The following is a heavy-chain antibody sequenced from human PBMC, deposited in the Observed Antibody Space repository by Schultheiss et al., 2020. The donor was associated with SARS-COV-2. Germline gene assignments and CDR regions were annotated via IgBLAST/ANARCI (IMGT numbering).Heavy chain of an antibody. Sequence: GESLKISCAASGFTFGRYAMHWVRQAPGKGLEWVAVTSYEGSNNYYADSVKGRFTISRDNSKNTVYLQMNSLRAEDTALYYCARDGALEGSDYWGQGTLVTVSS. CDR3: ARDGALEGSDY. J-gene: IGHJ4*02. V-gene: IGHV3-30*03. D-gene: IGHD1-1*01. CDR1: GFTFGRYA. CDR2: TSYEGSNN.